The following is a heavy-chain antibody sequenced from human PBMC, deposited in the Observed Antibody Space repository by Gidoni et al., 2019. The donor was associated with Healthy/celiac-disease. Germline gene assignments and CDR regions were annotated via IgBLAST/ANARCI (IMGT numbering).Heavy chain of an antibody. V-gene: IGHV3-30-3*01. J-gene: IGHJ4*02. CDR1: GFPFSSYA. D-gene: IGHD2-2*01. Sequence: QVQLVESGGGVVQPGRSLRLSCAASGFPFSSYAMHWVRQAPGKGLGWVAVISYDGSNKYYADSVKGRFTISRDNSKNTLYLQMNSLRAEDTAVYYCAREGLSTSCLDYWGQGTLVTVSS. CDR3: AREGLSTSCLDY. CDR2: ISYDGSNK.